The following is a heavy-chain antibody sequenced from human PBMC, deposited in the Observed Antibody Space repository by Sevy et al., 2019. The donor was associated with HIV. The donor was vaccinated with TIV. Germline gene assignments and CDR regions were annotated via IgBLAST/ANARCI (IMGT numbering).Heavy chain of an antibody. CDR2: IRRKAYGGVT. D-gene: IGHD4-4*01. Sequence: GGSLRLSCTASGFTFGDYAMSWFRQAPGKGLEWVGCIRRKAYGGVTEYAAFVKGRFTISRDDPKSIAYLQMNSLNTEDTGVAYTTRTNYSSNSDVDYWGQGTLVTVSS. CDR3: TRTNYSSNSDVDY. V-gene: IGHV3-49*03. J-gene: IGHJ4*02. CDR1: GFTFGDYA.